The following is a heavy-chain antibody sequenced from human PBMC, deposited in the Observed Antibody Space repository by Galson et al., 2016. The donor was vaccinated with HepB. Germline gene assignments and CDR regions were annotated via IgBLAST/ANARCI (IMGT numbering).Heavy chain of an antibody. J-gene: IGHJ6*02. CDR1: GFTLRSYG. Sequence: SLRLSCAASGFTLRSYGMHWVRQAPGKGLEWVAVILYDGSNKYYADFVKGRFTISRDTSENRLYLQMSSLRVDDTTVYFCAKGPPPGYGNYYYYYGMDVWGQGTTVTVSS. CDR3: AKGPPPGYGNYYYYYGMDV. CDR2: ILYDGSNK. D-gene: IGHD5-12*01. V-gene: IGHV3-33*05.